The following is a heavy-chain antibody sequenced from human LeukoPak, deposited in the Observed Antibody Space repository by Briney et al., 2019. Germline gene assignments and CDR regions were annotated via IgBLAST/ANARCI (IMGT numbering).Heavy chain of an antibody. CDR2: IYYSGST. CDR3: ARSVEGYCSGGSCYSYSYYMDV. D-gene: IGHD2-15*01. Sequence: SETLSLTCTVSGGSIRIRQPPGKGLEWIGYIYYSGSTNYNPSLKSRITISVDTSKNQFSLKLNSVTAADTAVYYCARSVEGYCSGGSCYSYSYYMDVWGKGTTVTVSS. V-gene: IGHV4-59*01. CDR1: GGSIR. J-gene: IGHJ6*03.